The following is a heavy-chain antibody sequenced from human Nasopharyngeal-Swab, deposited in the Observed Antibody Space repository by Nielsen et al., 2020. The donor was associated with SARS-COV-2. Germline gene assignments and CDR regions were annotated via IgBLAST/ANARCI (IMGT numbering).Heavy chain of an antibody. CDR3: ARGFIVATIFQEYYYREG. J-gene: IGHJ6*03. V-gene: IGHV1-8*01. D-gene: IGHD5-12*01. Sequence: WVRQAPGQGLEWMGWMNPNSGNTGYAQKFQGRVTMTRNTSISTAYMELSSLRSEDTAVYYCARGFIVATIFQEYYYREGWGKG. CDR2: MNPNSGNT.